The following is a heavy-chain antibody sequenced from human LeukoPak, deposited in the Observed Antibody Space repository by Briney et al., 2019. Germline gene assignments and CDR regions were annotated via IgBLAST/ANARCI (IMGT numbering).Heavy chain of an antibody. J-gene: IGHJ4*02. CDR1: GYTFTGYY. CDR3: ARGSPGYRLGIGVSIY. V-gene: IGHV1-2*02. Sequence: ASVKVSCKASGYTFTGYYMHWVRQAPGQGLEWMGWINPNSGGTNYAQKFQGRVTMTRDTSISTAYMELSRLRSDNTAVYYCARGSPGYRLGIGVSIYWGQGTLVTVSS. D-gene: IGHD3-3*01. CDR2: INPNSGGT.